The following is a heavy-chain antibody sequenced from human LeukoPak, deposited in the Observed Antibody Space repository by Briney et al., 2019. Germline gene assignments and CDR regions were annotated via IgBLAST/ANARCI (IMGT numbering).Heavy chain of an antibody. J-gene: IGHJ4*02. Sequence: SETLSLTCTVSGGSISSSSYYWSWIRQPPGKGLEWIGYIYYSGSTNYNPSLKSRVTMSVDTSKNQFSLKLSSVTAADTAVYYCARHRYSSSWYYHFDYWGQGTLGTVSS. CDR1: GGSISSSSYY. CDR2: IYYSGST. CDR3: ARHRYSSSWYYHFDY. V-gene: IGHV4-61*05. D-gene: IGHD6-13*01.